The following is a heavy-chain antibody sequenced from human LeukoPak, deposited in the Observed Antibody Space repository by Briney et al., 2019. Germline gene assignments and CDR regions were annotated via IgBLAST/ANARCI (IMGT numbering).Heavy chain of an antibody. J-gene: IGHJ4*02. CDR3: ARSPLLGTVVTDY. V-gene: IGHV1-8*01. D-gene: IGHD2-15*01. Sequence: GASVKVSCKASGYTFTSYDINWVRQATGQGLEWMGWMNPNSGNTGYAQKFQGRVTMTRSTSISTAYMELSSLRSEDTAVYYCARSPLLGTVVTDYWGQGTLVTVSS. CDR1: GYTFTSYD. CDR2: MNPNSGNT.